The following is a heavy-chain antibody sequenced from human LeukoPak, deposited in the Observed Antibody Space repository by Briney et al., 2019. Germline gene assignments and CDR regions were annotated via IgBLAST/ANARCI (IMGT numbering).Heavy chain of an antibody. V-gene: IGHV1-18*04. Sequence: ASVKVSCKTSGYTFTSYGLSWVRQAPGQGLEWMGWISVYSGNTNYAQKFQGRVTMTTGTSTSTAYMDLRSLRSDDTAVYYCARDSRYCSGGSCYFYVFDYWGQGTLVTVSS. CDR3: ARDSRYCSGGSCYFYVFDY. D-gene: IGHD2-15*01. J-gene: IGHJ4*02. CDR2: ISVYSGNT. CDR1: GYTFTSYG.